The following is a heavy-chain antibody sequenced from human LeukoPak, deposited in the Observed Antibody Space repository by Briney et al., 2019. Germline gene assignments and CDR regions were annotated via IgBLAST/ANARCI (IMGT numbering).Heavy chain of an antibody. J-gene: IGHJ6*02. V-gene: IGHV3-21*01. CDR3: ARVRVVVPAAIDYYYAMDV. D-gene: IGHD2-2*01. CDR2: ISSSSSYI. CDR1: GFTFSTYS. Sequence: GGSLSLSCAASGFTFSTYSMNWVRQAPGKGLEWVSFISSSSSYIYYADSVKGRFTISRDNAKNSLYLQMNSLRAEDTAVYYCARVRVVVPAAIDYYYAMDVWGQGTTVTVSS.